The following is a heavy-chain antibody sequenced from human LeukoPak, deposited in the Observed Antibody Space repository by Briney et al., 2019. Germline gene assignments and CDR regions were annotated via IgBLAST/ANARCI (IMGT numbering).Heavy chain of an antibody. J-gene: IGHJ4*02. CDR2: INPNSGGT. CDR3: ARALYYGSGSPFNY. V-gene: IGHV1-2*02. D-gene: IGHD3-10*01. CDR1: GYTFTGYY. Sequence: ASVKVSCKASGYTFTGYYIHWVRQAPGQGLEWMGWINPNSGGTNFAQKFQGRVTMTTDTSISTSYMELSRLRSDDTAVFYCARALYYGSGSPFNYWGQGTLVTVSS.